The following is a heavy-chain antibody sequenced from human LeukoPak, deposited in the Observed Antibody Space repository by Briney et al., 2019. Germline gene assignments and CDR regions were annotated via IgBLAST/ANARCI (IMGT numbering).Heavy chain of an antibody. J-gene: IGHJ4*02. CDR3: ARRRKAAYPLYFDY. CDR1: GDSISGYY. D-gene: IGHD2-21*01. V-gene: IGHV4-59*08. Sequence: TSETLSLTCTVSGDSISGYYWSWIRQPPGKGLEWIGYISYSGNTNYNPSLKSRVTMSVDTSKNHFSLKLSSVTAADSANYYCARRRKAAYPLYFDYWGQGAL. CDR2: ISYSGNT.